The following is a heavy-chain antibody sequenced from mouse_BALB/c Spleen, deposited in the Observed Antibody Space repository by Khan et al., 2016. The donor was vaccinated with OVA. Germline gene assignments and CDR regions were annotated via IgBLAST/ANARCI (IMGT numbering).Heavy chain of an antibody. CDR3: ARVSDYCNFVAY. D-gene: IGHD2-1*01. Sequence: QVQLQQSGAELVKPGASVKLSCKTSGYNIKNNYIHWVKQRPGQGLEWIGRIYPATGSTYYNAKFQGKATMTADNSSSTAYLQLSSLTSEDTSVYLCARVSDYCNFVAYWGQGTPVTVS. V-gene: IGHV1-77*01. J-gene: IGHJ3*01. CDR2: IYPATGST. CDR1: GYNIKNNY.